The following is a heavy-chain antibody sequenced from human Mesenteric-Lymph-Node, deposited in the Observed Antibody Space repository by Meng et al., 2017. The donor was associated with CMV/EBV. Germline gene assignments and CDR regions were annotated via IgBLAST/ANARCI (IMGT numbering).Heavy chain of an antibody. J-gene: IGHJ4*02. Sequence: ASVKVSCKASGYTFTSYGISWVRQAPGQGLEWMGWISAYNGNTNYAQKLQGRVTMTTDTSTSTAYMELRSLRSDDTAVYYCARDLYCSGGSCSNGDWGQGTLVTVSS. CDR2: ISAYNGNT. CDR1: GYTFTSYG. D-gene: IGHD2-15*01. V-gene: IGHV1-18*01. CDR3: ARDLYCSGGSCSNGD.